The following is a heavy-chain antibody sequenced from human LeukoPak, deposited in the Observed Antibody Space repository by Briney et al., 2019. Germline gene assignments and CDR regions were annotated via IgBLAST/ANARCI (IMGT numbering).Heavy chain of an antibody. Sequence: PGGSLRLSCAASGFTFSGYGMHWVRQAPGKGLEWVAFIRYDGSNKYYADSVKGRFTISRDNSKNTLYLQMNSLRAEDTAVYYCAKGRESEIAAAGNSYFDYWGQGTLVTVSS. D-gene: IGHD6-13*01. CDR2: IRYDGSNK. CDR1: GFTFSGYG. V-gene: IGHV3-30*02. J-gene: IGHJ4*02. CDR3: AKGRESEIAAAGNSYFDY.